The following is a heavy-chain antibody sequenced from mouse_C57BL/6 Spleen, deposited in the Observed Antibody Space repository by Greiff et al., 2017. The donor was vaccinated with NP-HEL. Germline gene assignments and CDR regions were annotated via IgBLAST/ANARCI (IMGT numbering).Heavy chain of an antibody. Sequence: EVHLVESEGGLVQPGSSMKLSCTASGFTFSDYYMAWVRQVPEKGLEWVANINYDGSSTYYLDSLKSRFIISRDNAKNILYLQMSSLKSEDTATYYCARGPLYYGSSHWYFDVWGTGTTVTVSS. J-gene: IGHJ1*03. CDR2: INYDGSST. CDR1: GFTFSDYY. CDR3: ARGPLYYGSSHWYFDV. D-gene: IGHD1-1*01. V-gene: IGHV5-16*01.